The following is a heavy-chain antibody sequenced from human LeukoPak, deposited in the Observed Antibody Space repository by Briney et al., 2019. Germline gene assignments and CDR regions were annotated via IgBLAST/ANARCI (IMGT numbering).Heavy chain of an antibody. CDR2: INHSGST. CDR3: ARGGLSGWWYRPQTLLDY. J-gene: IGHJ4*02. D-gene: IGHD6-13*01. Sequence: SETLSLTCAVYGGSFSGYYWSWIRQPPGKGLEWIGEINHSGSTNYNPSLKSRVTISVDTSKNQFSLKLSSVTAADTAVYYCARGGLSGWWYRPQTLLDYWGQGTLVTVSS. V-gene: IGHV4-34*01. CDR1: GGSFSGYY.